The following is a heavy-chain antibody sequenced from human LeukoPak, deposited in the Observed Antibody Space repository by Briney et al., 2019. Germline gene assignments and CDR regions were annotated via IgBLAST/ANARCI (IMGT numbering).Heavy chain of an antibody. CDR1: GFTFTSYA. CDR3: ARAFSPPQGFDY. J-gene: IGHJ4*02. CDR2: INAGNGNT. V-gene: IGHV1-3*01. Sequence: ASVKVSCKASGFTFTSYAMHWVRQAPGQRLEWMGWINAGNGNTKYSQKFQGRVTITRDTSASTAYMELSSLRSDDTAVYYCARAFSPPQGFDYWGQGTLVTVSS.